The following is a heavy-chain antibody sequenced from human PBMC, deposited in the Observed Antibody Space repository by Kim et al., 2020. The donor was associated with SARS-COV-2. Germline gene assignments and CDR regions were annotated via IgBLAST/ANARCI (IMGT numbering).Heavy chain of an antibody. Sequence: GGSLRLSCAASGFTFSSYSMNWVRQAPGKGLEWVSYISSSSSTIYYADSVKGRFTISRDNAKNSLYLQMNSLRDEDTAVYYCARDIVVVPAARPYCMDVWGQGTTVTVSS. V-gene: IGHV3-48*02. CDR3: ARDIVVVPAARPYCMDV. J-gene: IGHJ6*02. CDR1: GFTFSSYS. D-gene: IGHD2-2*01. CDR2: ISSSSSTI.